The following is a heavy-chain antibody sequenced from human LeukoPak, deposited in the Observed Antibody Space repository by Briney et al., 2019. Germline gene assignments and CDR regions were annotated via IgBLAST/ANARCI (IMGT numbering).Heavy chain of an antibody. CDR2: IIPIFGTA. CDR3: ARAEREYYYDSSGYYYGAFDI. D-gene: IGHD3-22*01. Sequence: SVKVSCKASGGTFSSYAISWVRQAPGQGLEWMGEIIPIFGTANYVQKFQGRVTITADESTSTAYMELSSLRSEDTAVYYCARAEREYYYDSSGYYYGAFDIWGQGTMVTVSS. CDR1: GGTFSSYA. J-gene: IGHJ3*02. V-gene: IGHV1-69*13.